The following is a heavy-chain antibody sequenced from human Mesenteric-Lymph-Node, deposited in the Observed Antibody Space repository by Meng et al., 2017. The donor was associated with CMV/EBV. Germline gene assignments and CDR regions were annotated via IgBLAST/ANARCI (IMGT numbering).Heavy chain of an antibody. D-gene: IGHD1-26*01. J-gene: IGHJ4*02. CDR2: INWTGGST. CDR1: GFTFDDYG. Sequence: GGSLRLSCAASGFTFDDYGMSWVRQTPGKGLEWVSGINWTGGSTGYADSVKGQFTISRDNTKNSLYLQMNSLRAEDTALYYCARDGMLSGSYFGRDDYFDYWGQGTLVTVSS. CDR3: ARDGMLSGSYFGRDDYFDY. V-gene: IGHV3-20*04.